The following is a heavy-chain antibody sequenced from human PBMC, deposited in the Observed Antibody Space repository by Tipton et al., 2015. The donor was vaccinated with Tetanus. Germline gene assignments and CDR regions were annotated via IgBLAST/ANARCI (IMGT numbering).Heavy chain of an antibody. Sequence: GLVKPSETLSLTCAVYSGSFSDYYWNWIRQPPGKGLEWIGEINHSGSTNYNPSLKSRVTMSIDTPKNHFSLRLSSVTAADTAVYYCARWEVGATKEHYWGQGALVTVSS. CDR3: ARWEVGATKEHY. J-gene: IGHJ4*02. CDR2: INHSGST. V-gene: IGHV4-34*01. CDR1: SGSFSDYY. D-gene: IGHD1-26*01.